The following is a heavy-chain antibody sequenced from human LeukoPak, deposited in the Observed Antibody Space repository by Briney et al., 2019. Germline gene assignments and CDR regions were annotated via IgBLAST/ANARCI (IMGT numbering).Heavy chain of an antibody. CDR2: IWNDGRNK. CDR3: AREATGALDY. CDR1: GFTLSRYG. V-gene: IGHV3-33*01. Sequence: GGSLRLSCAASGFTLSRYGMHWVRQAPGKGLEWVAVIWNDGRNKYYADSVKGRFTISRDNSKNTLYLQMSSLRAEDTAVYYCAREATGALDYWGQGTLVTVSS. J-gene: IGHJ4*02.